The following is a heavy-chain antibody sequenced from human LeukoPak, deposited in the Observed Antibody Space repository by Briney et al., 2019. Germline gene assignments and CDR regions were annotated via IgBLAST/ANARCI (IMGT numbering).Heavy chain of an antibody. J-gene: IGHJ4*02. Sequence: GGSLRLSCVASGFSFNNYRMTWVRQAPGKGLEWVANIKQDGSEKQYVDSVKGRFAISRDNAKKSLYLQINTLRAEDTAVYYCVRGRVTYSGYDFPYYFDYWGQGTLVTVSS. D-gene: IGHD5-12*01. CDR2: IKQDGSEK. CDR1: GFSFNNYR. V-gene: IGHV3-7*03. CDR3: VRGRVTYSGYDFPYYFDY.